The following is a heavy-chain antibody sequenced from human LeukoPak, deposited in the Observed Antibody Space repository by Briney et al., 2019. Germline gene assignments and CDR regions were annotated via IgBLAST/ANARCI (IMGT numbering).Heavy chain of an antibody. CDR2: IIPIFGTA. J-gene: IGHJ4*02. Sequence: SVKVSCKASGGTFSSYAISWVRQAPGQGLEWMGGIIPIFGTANYAQKFQGRVTITADESTSTAYMELSSLRSEDTAVYYCARGWSGYDYFDYWGQGTLVTVSS. CDR3: ARGWSGYDYFDY. V-gene: IGHV1-69*13. D-gene: IGHD3-3*01. CDR1: GGTFSSYA.